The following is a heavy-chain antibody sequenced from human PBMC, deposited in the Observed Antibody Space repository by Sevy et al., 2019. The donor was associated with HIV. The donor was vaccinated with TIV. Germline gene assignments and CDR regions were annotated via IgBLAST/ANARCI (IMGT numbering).Heavy chain of an antibody. V-gene: IGHV3-7*01. D-gene: IGHD3-10*01. Sequence: GGSLRLSCAASGFTFSSDWMSWVRQAPGKGLEWVANIREEGSEKYYLDVVRGRFTISRDNAKNSLYLQMNSLRADDTAVYYCARYSGSPSWGLGTLVTVSS. CDR3: ARYSGSPS. CDR2: IREEGSEK. CDR1: GFTFSSDW. J-gene: IGHJ4*02.